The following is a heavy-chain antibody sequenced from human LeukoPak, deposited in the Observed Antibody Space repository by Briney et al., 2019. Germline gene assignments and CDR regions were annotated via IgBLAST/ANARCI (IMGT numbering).Heavy chain of an antibody. J-gene: IGHJ3*02. D-gene: IGHD6-19*01. CDR1: GGSICSNYY. CDR3: GVAGTMVHAFDI. CDR2: IYYSGNY. Sequence: SETLSLTCTVSGGSICSNYYLGWIRQPPGKGLEWIGSIYYSGNYYYNLSLKSRVTISIDRSKTQLSLKMISVTAADMAVYYCGVAGTMVHAFDIWGQGTMVTVSS. V-gene: IGHV4-39*07.